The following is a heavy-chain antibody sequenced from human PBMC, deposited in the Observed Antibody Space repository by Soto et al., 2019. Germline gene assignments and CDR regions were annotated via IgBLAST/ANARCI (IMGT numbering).Heavy chain of an antibody. Sequence: PSQTLSLTCAISGDSVSSNSAAWNWIRQSPSRGLEWLGRTYYRSKWYNDYAVSVKSRITINPDTSKNQFSLQLNSVTPEDTAVYYCAREGYDSSGYYPTPFDYWGQGTLVTVSS. CDR1: GDSVSSNSAA. CDR3: AREGYDSSGYYPTPFDY. V-gene: IGHV6-1*01. J-gene: IGHJ4*02. CDR2: TYYRSKWYN. D-gene: IGHD3-22*01.